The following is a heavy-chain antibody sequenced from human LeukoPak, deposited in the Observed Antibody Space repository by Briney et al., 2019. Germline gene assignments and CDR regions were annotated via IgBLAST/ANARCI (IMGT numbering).Heavy chain of an antibody. V-gene: IGHV3-21*01. CDR3: ARDGVLMVYAFDY. CDR1: GFTFSSYS. Sequence: GGSLRLSCAASGFTFSSYSMNWVRQAPGKGLEWVSSISSSSSYIYYADSVKGRFTISRDNAKNSLYLQMNSLRAEDTAVYYCARDGVLMVYAFDYWGQGTLVTVSS. CDR2: ISSSSSYI. D-gene: IGHD2-8*01. J-gene: IGHJ4*02.